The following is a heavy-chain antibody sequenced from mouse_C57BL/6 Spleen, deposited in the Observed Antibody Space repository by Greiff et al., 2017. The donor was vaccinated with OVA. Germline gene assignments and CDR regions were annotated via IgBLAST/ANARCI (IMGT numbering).Heavy chain of an antibody. Sequence: EVKLMESGAELVRPGASVKLSCTASGFNINDDYMHWVKQRPEQGLEWIGWIDPENGDTEYASKFQGQATITADTSSNTAYLQLSSLTSEDTAVYYCTTWDDYSSFADWGQGTLVTVSA. V-gene: IGHV14-4*01. CDR2: IDPENGDT. J-gene: IGHJ3*01. CDR1: GFNINDDY. CDR3: TTWDDYSSFAD. D-gene: IGHD2-4*01.